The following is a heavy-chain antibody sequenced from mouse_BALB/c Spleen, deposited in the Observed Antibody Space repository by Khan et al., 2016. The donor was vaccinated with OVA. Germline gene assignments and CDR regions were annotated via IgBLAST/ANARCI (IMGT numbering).Heavy chain of an antibody. Sequence: QVQLKESGPGLVAPSQSLSITCTVSGFSLTNYTVHWVRQPPGKGLEWLGIIGTGGSTNYNSALMSRLSINKDNSKSQVFLKMNSLQTDDTAMYYCARDHYGSSYGYAMDYWGQGTSVTVSS. V-gene: IGHV2-9*02. J-gene: IGHJ4*01. CDR2: IGTGGST. CDR3: ARDHYGSSYGYAMDY. CDR1: GFSLTNYT. D-gene: IGHD1-1*01.